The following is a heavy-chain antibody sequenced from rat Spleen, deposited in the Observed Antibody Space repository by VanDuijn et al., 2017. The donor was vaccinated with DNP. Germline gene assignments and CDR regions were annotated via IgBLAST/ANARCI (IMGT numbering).Heavy chain of an antibody. J-gene: IGHJ3*01. Sequence: EVQLVESGGGLVQPGRSLKLSCAASGFTLSDYAMVWVRQAPKKGLEWVATITYDVIRTYYRDSVKGRFTISRDNAKSTLNLQMDSLRSEDTATYYCVTQKDRAGFAYWGQGTLVTVSS. D-gene: IGHD1-5*01. CDR3: VTQKDRAGFAY. CDR2: ITYDVIRT. CDR1: GFTLSDYA. V-gene: IGHV5-17*01.